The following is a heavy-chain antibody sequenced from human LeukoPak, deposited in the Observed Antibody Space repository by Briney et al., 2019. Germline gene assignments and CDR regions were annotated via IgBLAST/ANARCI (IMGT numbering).Heavy chain of an antibody. V-gene: IGHV3-11*01. J-gene: IGHJ4*02. Sequence: GGSLRLSCAASGFTFSDYYMSWIRQAPGKGLEWVSYISSSGSTIYYADSVKGRFTISRDTAKNSLYLQMNGLRAEDTAVYHCARDKLRYFDWLLEPYSPYYFDYWGQGTLVTVSS. CDR1: GFTFSDYY. CDR2: ISSSGSTI. CDR3: ARDKLRYFDWLLEPYSPYYFDY. D-gene: IGHD3-9*01.